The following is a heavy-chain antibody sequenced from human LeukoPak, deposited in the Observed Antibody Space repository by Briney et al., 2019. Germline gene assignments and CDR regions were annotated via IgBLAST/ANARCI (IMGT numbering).Heavy chain of an antibody. Sequence: PGGSLRLSCAASGFTFSSYAMSWVRQAPGKGLEWVSAISGSGGSTYYADSVKGRLTISRDNSKNTLYLQMNSLRAEDTAVYYCAKVRYYYDSSGYYYWGQGTLVTVSS. V-gene: IGHV3-23*01. J-gene: IGHJ4*02. D-gene: IGHD3-22*01. CDR3: AKVRYYYDSSGYYY. CDR2: ISGSGGST. CDR1: GFTFSSYA.